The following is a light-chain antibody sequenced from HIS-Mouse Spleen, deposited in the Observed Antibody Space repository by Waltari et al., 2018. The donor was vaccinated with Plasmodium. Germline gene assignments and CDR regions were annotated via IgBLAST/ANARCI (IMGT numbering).Light chain of an antibody. V-gene: IGKV3-15*01. CDR3: QQYNNWPT. Sequence: EVVMTQSLATLSVSPGERATLSCRASQSVSSNLAWYQQKPGQAPRLLIYGASTRATGIPARFSGSGSGTEFTLTISSMQSEDFAVYDCQQYNNWPTFGQGTRLEIK. J-gene: IGKJ5*01. CDR2: GAS. CDR1: QSVSSN.